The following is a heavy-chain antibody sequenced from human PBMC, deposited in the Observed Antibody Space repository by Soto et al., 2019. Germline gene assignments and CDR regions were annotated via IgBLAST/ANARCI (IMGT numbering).Heavy chain of an antibody. CDR1: GFSLSTSGMC. CDR3: ARSVEMATINYYYYYGMDV. Sequence: SGPTPVNHKQTLTLTCTFSGFSLSTSGMCVSWIRQPPGKALEWLARIDWDDDKYYSTSLKTRLTISKDTSKNQVVLTMTNMDPVDTATYYCARSVEMATINYYYYYGMDVWGQGTTVTSP. V-gene: IGHV2-70*11. CDR2: IDWDDDK. J-gene: IGHJ6*02. D-gene: IGHD2-15*01.